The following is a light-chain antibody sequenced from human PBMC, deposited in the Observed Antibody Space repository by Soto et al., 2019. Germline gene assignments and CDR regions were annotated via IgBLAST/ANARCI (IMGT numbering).Light chain of an antibody. CDR3: QSYDTSLSGAWV. J-gene: IGLJ3*02. V-gene: IGLV1-40*01. CDR1: PSNIGAGFD. Sequence: QAVVTQPPSVSGAPGQRITISCTGSPSNIGAGFDVHWYQQFPGTAPKLLIYGTTSRPSGVPDRFSGSQSGTSASLAITGLQAGDEADYYCQSYDTSLSGAWVFGGGTKRTVL. CDR2: GTT.